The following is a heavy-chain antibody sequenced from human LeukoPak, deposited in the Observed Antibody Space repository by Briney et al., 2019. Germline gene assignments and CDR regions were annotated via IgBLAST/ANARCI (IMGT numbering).Heavy chain of an antibody. CDR1: GGSFSGYY. Sequence: PSETLSLTCAVYGGSFSGYYWSWIRQPPGKGLEWIGEINHSGSTNYNPSLQSRVTISVDTSKNQFSLKLSSVTAADTAVYYCAREGAVAGTDGYWGQGTLVTVSS. V-gene: IGHV4-34*01. CDR2: INHSGST. D-gene: IGHD6-19*01. CDR3: AREGAVAGTDGY. J-gene: IGHJ4*02.